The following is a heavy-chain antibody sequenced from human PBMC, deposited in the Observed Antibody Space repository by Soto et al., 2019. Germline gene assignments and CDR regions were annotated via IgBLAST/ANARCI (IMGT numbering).Heavy chain of an antibody. CDR2: ISAYNGNT. CDR3: AREVKPARFNYGMDV. D-gene: IGHD3-9*01. J-gene: IGHJ6*02. V-gene: IGHV1-18*04. CDR1: GYTFTSYG. Sequence: ASVKVSCKASGYTFTSYGISWVRQAPGQGLEWMGWISAYNGNTNYAQKLQGRVTMTTDTSTGTAYMELRSLRSDDTAVYYCAREVKPARFNYGMDVWGQGTTVTISS.